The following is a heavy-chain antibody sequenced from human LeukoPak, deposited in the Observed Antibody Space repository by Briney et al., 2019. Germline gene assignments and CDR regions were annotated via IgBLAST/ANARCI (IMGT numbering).Heavy chain of an antibody. Sequence: EASVKVSCKASGYTSTSYGISWVRQAPGQGLEWMGWISAYNGNTNYAQKLQGRVTMTTDTSTSTAYMELRSLRSDDTAVYYCARDGIAAAGPLGGPWGQGTLVTVSS. CDR3: ARDGIAAAGPLGGP. V-gene: IGHV1-18*01. CDR1: GYTSTSYG. D-gene: IGHD6-13*01. J-gene: IGHJ5*02. CDR2: ISAYNGNT.